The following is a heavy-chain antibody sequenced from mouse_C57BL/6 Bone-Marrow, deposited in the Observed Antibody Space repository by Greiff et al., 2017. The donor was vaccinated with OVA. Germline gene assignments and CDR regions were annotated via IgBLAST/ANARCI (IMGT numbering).Heavy chain of an antibody. J-gene: IGHJ2*01. CDR3: AKEDYFDY. CDR1: GYAFSSSW. CDR2: IYPGDGDP. Sequence: QVQLKESGPELVKPGASVKISCKASGYAFSSSWMNWVKQRPGKGLEWIGRIYPGDGDPNYNGKFKGKATLTADKSTTTAYIQRSSLTSEDSAVYFCAKEDYFDYWGQGTTLTVSS. V-gene: IGHV1-82*01.